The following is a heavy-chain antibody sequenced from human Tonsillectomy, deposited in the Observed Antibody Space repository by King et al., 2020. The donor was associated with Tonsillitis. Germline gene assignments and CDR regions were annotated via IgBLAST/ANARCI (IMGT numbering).Heavy chain of an antibody. D-gene: IGHD3-22*01. Sequence: QLQESGPGLVKPSETLSLTCTVSGGSISSYYWSWIRQPPGKGLEWIGYIYYSGSTNYNPSLKSRVTISVDTSKNQFSLKLSSVTAADTAVYYCARYVEYYYDSSGFTYYFDYWGQGTLVTVSS. V-gene: IGHV4-59*08. CDR2: IYYSGST. CDR1: GGSISSYY. J-gene: IGHJ4*02. CDR3: ARYVEYYYDSSGFTYYFDY.